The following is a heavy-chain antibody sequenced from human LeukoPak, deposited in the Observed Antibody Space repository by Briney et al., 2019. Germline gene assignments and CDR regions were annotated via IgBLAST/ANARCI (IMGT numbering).Heavy chain of an antibody. CDR2: MSNSGST. CDR3: ARSITGTRSKFDY. CDR1: GGSISSYY. V-gene: IGHV4-4*08. J-gene: IGHJ4*02. Sequence: SETLSLTCTVSGGSISSYYWSWIRQPPGKGLEWIGYMSNSGSTNYNPSLKSRVTVSVDTSENQFSLKLSSVTAADTAVYYCARSITGTRSKFDYWGQGTLVTVSS. D-gene: IGHD1/OR15-1a*01.